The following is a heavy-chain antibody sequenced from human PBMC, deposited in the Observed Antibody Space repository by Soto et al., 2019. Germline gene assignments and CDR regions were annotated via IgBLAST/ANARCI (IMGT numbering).Heavy chain of an antibody. D-gene: IGHD2-21*02. V-gene: IGHV1-2*04. CDR2: INPNSGGT. Sequence: GASVKVSCKASGYTFTGYYMHWVRQAPGQGLEWMGWINPNSGGTNYAQKFQGWATMTRDTSISTAYMELSRLRSDDTAVYYCARGAKEVTADRVLDYWGQGTLVTVSS. CDR1: GYTFTGYY. CDR3: ARGAKEVTADRVLDY. J-gene: IGHJ4*02.